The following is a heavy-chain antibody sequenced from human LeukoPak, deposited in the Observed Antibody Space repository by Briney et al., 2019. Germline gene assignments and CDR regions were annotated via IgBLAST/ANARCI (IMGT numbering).Heavy chain of an antibody. CDR1: GFTFSSYW. J-gene: IGHJ6*02. D-gene: IGHD3-22*01. V-gene: IGHV3-7*01. CDR2: IKQDGSEK. Sequence: GGSLRLSCAASGFTFSSYWMSWVRQAPGKGLEWVANIKQDGSEKYYVDSVKGRFTISRDNAKNSLYLQMNSLRAEDTAVSYCARDEYYDSSGPQYYYGMDVWGQGTTVTVSS. CDR3: ARDEYYDSSGPQYYYGMDV.